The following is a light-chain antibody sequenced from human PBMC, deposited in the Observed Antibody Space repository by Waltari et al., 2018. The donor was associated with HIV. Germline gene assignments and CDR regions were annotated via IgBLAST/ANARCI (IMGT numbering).Light chain of an antibody. V-gene: IGKV1-39*01. CDR3: QQSYSTPYT. Sequence: DIQMTQSPSSLSASVGDGVTITCRATQSISSYLNWYRQKPGAAPKLLIYGASTLHSGVPSRISGSGYGTDFTLTINNLQPEDFAIYYCQQSYSTPYTFGQGTKVEIK. J-gene: IGKJ2*01. CDR1: QSISSY. CDR2: GAS.